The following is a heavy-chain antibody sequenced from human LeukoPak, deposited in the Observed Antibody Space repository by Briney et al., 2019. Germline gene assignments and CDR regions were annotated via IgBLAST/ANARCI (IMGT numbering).Heavy chain of an antibody. CDR1: GFIFSNYW. CDR2: LNLDGTTR. J-gene: IGHJ4*02. D-gene: IGHD1-26*01. CDR3: ARESAGSYWG. Sequence: GGCLRLSCAASGFIFSNYWMHWVRQAPGKGLVWVSRLNLDGTTRDYADSVKGRFTISRDNAKNTLPLQMNSLKVDDTAVYYCARESAGSYWGWGQGTLVTVSS. V-gene: IGHV3-74*01.